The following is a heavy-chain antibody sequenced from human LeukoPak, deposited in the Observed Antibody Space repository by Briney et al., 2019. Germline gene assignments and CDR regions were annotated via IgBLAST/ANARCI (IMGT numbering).Heavy chain of an antibody. CDR3: ARGSWFDP. CDR2: ISYDGSNK. Sequence: GGSLRLSCAASGFTFSTYAMHWVRQAPGKGLEWVAVISYDGSNKYYADSVKGRFTISRDNSKNTLFLQMNSLSADDTAVYYCARGSWFDPWGQGTLVTVSS. V-gene: IGHV3-30*04. J-gene: IGHJ5*02. CDR1: GFTFSTYA.